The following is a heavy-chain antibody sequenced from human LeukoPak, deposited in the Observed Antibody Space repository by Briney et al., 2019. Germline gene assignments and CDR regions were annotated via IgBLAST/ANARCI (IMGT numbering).Heavy chain of an antibody. CDR3: AREGRDADPRVSDY. CDR2: MHPSGST. D-gene: IGHD6-6*01. V-gene: IGHV4-4*07. CDR1: GGSISSYH. Sequence: PSETLSLTCTVSGGSISSYHWSWIRQPAGKGPEWIGRMHPSGSTNYNPSLKSRVTMTIDTSKNQFSLKLSSVTAADTAVYYCAREGRDADPRVSDYWGQGTLVTVSS. J-gene: IGHJ4*02.